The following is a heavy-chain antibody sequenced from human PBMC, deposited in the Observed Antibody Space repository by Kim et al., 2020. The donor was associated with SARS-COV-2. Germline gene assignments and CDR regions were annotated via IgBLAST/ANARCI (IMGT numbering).Heavy chain of an antibody. V-gene: IGHV4-39*01. D-gene: IGHD2-21*02. CDR3: ARRVTLDAFDV. J-gene: IGHJ3*01. CDR2: RT. Sequence: RTDHSPSLMSRVTSSVDTSKNQFSLKLFSVSAADTAMYYCARRVTLDAFDVWGQGTVVTVSA.